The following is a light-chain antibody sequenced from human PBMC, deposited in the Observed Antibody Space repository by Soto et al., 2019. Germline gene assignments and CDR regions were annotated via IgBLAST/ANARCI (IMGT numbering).Light chain of an antibody. Sequence: EIVMTQSPATLSVSPGERATLSCRASQSINNNLAWYQQKPGQGPRLLIYGASSSATGIPARFSGSGSGTGFTLTISSLQSEDFAIYYCQQYNNWPLTFGGGTKVEIK. J-gene: IGKJ4*01. CDR1: QSINNN. CDR2: GAS. CDR3: QQYNNWPLT. V-gene: IGKV3-15*01.